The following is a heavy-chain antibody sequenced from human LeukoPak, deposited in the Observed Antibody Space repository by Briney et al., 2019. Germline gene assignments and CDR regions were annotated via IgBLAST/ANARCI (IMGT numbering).Heavy chain of an antibody. D-gene: IGHD2-15*01. V-gene: IGHV3-21*01. CDR1: GFTFSSYS. CDR3: ARDRRCSGGSCETPYYGMDV. CDR2: ISSSSSYI. J-gene: IGHJ6*02. Sequence: PGGSLRLSCAASGFTFSSYSMNWVRQAPGKGLEWVSSISSSSSYIYYADSVKGRFTISRDNAKNSLYLRMNSLRAEDTAVYYCARDRRCSGGSCETPYYGMDVWGQGTTVTVSS.